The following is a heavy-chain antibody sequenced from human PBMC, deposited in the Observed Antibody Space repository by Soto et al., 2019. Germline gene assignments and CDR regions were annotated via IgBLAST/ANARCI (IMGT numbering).Heavy chain of an antibody. Sequence: ASVKVSCKASGYTFTSYGVIWVRQAPGQGLEWMGWISAYNGNTNYAQKFQGRVTMTTDTSTSTAYMDLRSLTSDDTAVYYCGRDTYCSSTRCYPIFDYWGQGTLVTVSS. V-gene: IGHV1-18*01. D-gene: IGHD2-2*01. CDR1: GYTFTSYG. CDR3: GRDTYCSSTRCYPIFDY. J-gene: IGHJ4*02. CDR2: ISAYNGNT.